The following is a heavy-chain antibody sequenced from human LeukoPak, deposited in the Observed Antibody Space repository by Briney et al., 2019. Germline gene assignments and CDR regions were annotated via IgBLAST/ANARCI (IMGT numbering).Heavy chain of an antibody. CDR2: INPNSGGT. Sequence: ASVKVSCKASGYTFTGYYMHWVRQAPGQGLEWMGWINPNSGGTKYAQTFKGRVTMTRDTFISTAYMELSSLRSDDTAVYYCARDGDTYGYYYYGLDVWGQGTTVTVSS. CDR1: GYTFTGYY. J-gene: IGHJ6*02. V-gene: IGHV1-2*02. D-gene: IGHD5-18*01. CDR3: ARDGDTYGYYYYGLDV.